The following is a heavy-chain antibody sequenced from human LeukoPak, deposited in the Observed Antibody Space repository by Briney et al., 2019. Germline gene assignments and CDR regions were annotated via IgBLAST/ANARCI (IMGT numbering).Heavy chain of an antibody. Sequence: HAGGSLRLSCAASGFTLDDYAMHWVRQAPGKGLEWVSGISWNSGSIGYADSVKGRLTISRDNAKNSLYLQMNSLRAEDTALYYCAKAYSNYDQFYYYGMDVWGQGTTVTVSS. D-gene: IGHD4-11*01. J-gene: IGHJ6*02. V-gene: IGHV3-9*01. CDR3: AKAYSNYDQFYYYGMDV. CDR2: ISWNSGSI. CDR1: GFTLDDYA.